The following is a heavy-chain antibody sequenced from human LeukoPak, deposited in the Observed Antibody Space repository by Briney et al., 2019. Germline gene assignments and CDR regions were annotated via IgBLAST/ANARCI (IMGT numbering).Heavy chain of an antibody. CDR1: GFTFSGYN. J-gene: IGHJ4*02. Sequence: GGSLRLSCVASGFTFSGYNMNWVRQAPGKGLEWVSYISSGSGTVYYADSVKGRFTISRDNAKSAAFLQMKSLRVEDTGIYYCARFYVPEEHNPAWYEAHWGQGILVTVSS. CDR2: ISSGSGTV. D-gene: IGHD3-10*02. CDR3: ARFYVPEEHNPAWYEAH. V-gene: IGHV3-48*04.